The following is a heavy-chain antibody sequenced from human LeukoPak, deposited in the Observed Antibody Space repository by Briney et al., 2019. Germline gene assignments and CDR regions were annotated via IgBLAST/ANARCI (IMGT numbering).Heavy chain of an antibody. Sequence: HSGGSLRLSCAASGFTFNRYGMHWVRQAPGKGLEWVAVISFDGKVSYYADSVKGRFTISRDNSKNTLYLQMNSLRAEDTAVYYCAKDSNRFGDLPGNWFDPWGQGTLVTVSS. J-gene: IGHJ5*02. D-gene: IGHD3-10*01. V-gene: IGHV3-30*18. CDR2: ISFDGKVS. CDR1: GFTFNRYG. CDR3: AKDSNRFGDLPGNWFDP.